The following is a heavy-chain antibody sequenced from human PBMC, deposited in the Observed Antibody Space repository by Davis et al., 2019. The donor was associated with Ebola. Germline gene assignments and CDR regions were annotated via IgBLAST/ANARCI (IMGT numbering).Heavy chain of an antibody. Sequence: GGSLRLSCAASGFIFSNYGMPWVRQAPGKGLEWVALMWYDGSRQYYADSVKGRFTVSRDNSRNILYLQMNSLRAEDTAVYYCARDTWYSGDDNGGDWGQGTLVTVSS. V-gene: IGHV3-33*01. CDR3: ARDTWYSGDDNGGD. CDR1: GFIFSNYG. D-gene: IGHD1-26*01. CDR2: MWYDGSRQ. J-gene: IGHJ4*02.